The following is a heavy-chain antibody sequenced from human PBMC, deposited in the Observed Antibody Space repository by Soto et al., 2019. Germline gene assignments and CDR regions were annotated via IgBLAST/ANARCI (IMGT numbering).Heavy chain of an antibody. D-gene: IGHD1-7*01. CDR1: GYTLTGYY. J-gene: IGHJ6*02. Sequence: ASVKVSCKASGYTLTGYYMHWVRQAPGQGLEWMGWINPNSGGTNYAQKFQGQVTISADKSISTAYLQLSSLKASDTAMYYCARQTGGITGTTVLMDVWGQGTTVTVSS. CDR3: ARQTGGITGTTVLMDV. CDR2: INPNSGGT. V-gene: IGHV1-2*02.